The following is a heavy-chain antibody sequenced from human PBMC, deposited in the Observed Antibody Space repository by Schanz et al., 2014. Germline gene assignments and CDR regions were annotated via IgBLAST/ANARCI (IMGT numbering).Heavy chain of an antibody. Sequence: QVQLVESGGGVVQPGRSLRLSCAGSGFSFSGFGMHWVRQAPGKGLEWVAVISYDGRNKYFADSVKGRFTISRDKSKNPLFLQVNSLRAEDTAVYYCAKDHFGHYDSSGCSDCYYYGMDVWGQGTTVTVSS. V-gene: IGHV3-30*18. D-gene: IGHD3-22*01. CDR3: AKDHFGHYDSSGCSDCYYYGMDV. CDR1: GFSFSGFG. J-gene: IGHJ6*02. CDR2: ISYDGRNK.